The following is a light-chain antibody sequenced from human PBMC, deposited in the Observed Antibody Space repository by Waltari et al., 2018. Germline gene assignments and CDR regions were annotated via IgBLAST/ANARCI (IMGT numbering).Light chain of an antibody. J-gene: IGLJ2*01. CDR2: GVT. V-gene: IGLV2-11*01. CDR1: SNDVGGYHY. Sequence: QSALTQPRSVSGSPGQSVTISCTGTSNDVGGYHYVSWYQHHPGEVPKLMIYGVTQRPSGVPDRFSGSKSGNTASLTISGLQADDEADYYCSSYGGTYFVFGGGTRLTVL. CDR3: SSYGGTYFV.